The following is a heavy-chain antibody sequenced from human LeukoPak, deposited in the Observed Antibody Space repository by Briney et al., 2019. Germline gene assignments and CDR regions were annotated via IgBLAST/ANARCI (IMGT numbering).Heavy chain of an antibody. Sequence: KPSETLSLTCTVSGDSISSSSYYWGWIRQPPGKGLEWIWSIHYGGSTYYNPSLKSRVTISVDTSKDQFSLKLSSVTAADTAVYYCARDLNYGDYGDSDYWGQGTLVTVSS. CDR2: IHYGGST. D-gene: IGHD4-17*01. CDR3: ARDLNYGDYGDSDY. V-gene: IGHV4-39*02. CDR1: GDSISSSSYY. J-gene: IGHJ4*02.